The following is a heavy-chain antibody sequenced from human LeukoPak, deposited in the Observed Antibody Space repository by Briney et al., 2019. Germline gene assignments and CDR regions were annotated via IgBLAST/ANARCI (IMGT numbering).Heavy chain of an antibody. CDR3: ARGVGYYYAFDI. V-gene: IGHV1-2*06. CDR1: GYTFTGYY. CDR2: INPNSGGT. D-gene: IGHD3-22*01. J-gene: IGHJ3*02. Sequence: APVKVSCKASGYTFTGYYMHWVRQAPGQGLEWMGRINPNSGGTNYAQKFQGRVTMTRDTSISTAYMELSRLRSDDTAVYYCARGVGYYYAFDIWGQGTMVTVSS.